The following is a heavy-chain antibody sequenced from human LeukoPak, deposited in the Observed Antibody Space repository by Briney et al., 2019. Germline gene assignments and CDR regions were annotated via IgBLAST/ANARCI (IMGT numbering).Heavy chain of an antibody. Sequence: SVKVSCKASGGTFSSYAISWVRQAPGQELEWMGGIIPIFGTANYAQKFQGRVTITADESTSTAYMELSSLRSEDTAVYYCARSGVVIRNYFDYWGQGTLVTVSS. CDR2: IIPIFGTA. D-gene: IGHD3-3*01. J-gene: IGHJ4*02. V-gene: IGHV1-69*13. CDR3: ARSGVVIRNYFDY. CDR1: GGTFSSYA.